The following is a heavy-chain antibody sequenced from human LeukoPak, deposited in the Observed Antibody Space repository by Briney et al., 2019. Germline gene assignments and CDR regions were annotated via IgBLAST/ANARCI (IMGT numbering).Heavy chain of an antibody. Sequence: SETLSLTCAVYGGSFSGYYWTWIRQPPGRGLEWIGEINHSGSTNYNPSLKSRVTISVDTSKSQFTLKLNSVTAADTAMYYCARGRDPYWGQGTLVTVSS. V-gene: IGHV4-34*01. CDR3: ARGRDPY. CDR2: INHSGST. D-gene: IGHD5-24*01. CDR1: GGSFSGYY. J-gene: IGHJ4*02.